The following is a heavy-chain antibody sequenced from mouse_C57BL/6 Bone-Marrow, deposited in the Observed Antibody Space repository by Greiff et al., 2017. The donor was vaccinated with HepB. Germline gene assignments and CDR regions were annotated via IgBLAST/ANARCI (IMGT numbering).Heavy chain of an antibody. CDR2: IRNKANGYTT. D-gene: IGHD2-3*01. CDR1: GFTFTDYY. V-gene: IGHV7-3*01. CDR3: ARWGGHDGYYEG. Sequence: EVKLMESGGGLVQPGGSLSLSCAASGFTFTDYYMSWVSQPPGKALEWLGFIRNKANGYTTEYSASVKGRFTISRDNSQSILYLQMNALRAEDSATYYCARWGGHDGYYEGWGQGTTLTVSS. J-gene: IGHJ2*01.